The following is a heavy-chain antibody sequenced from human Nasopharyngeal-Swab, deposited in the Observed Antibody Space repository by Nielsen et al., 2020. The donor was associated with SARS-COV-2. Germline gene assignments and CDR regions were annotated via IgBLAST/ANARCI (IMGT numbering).Heavy chain of an antibody. CDR2: IIPIFGTA. V-gene: IGHV1-69*06. J-gene: IGHJ3*02. D-gene: IGHD4-23*01. Sequence: SVKVSCKASGGTFSSYAISWVRQAPGQGLEWMGGIIPIFGTANYAQKFQGRVTITADKSTSTAYMELSSLRSEGTAVYYCARTIRRLGAFDIWGQGTMVTVSS. CDR1: GGTFSSYA. CDR3: ARTIRRLGAFDI.